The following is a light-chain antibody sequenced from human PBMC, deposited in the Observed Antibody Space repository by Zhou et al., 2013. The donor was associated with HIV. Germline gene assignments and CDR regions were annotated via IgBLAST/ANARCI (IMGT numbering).Light chain of an antibody. CDR2: KAS. CDR3: QQYNHYCT. Sequence: DIQLTQSPSFLSASVGDRVTITCRASQSISTWLAWYQQKPGRAPKLLIYKASSLETGVPSRFSGSGSGTEFTLTVSSLQPDDFATYYCQQYNHYCTFGQGTKVEIK. V-gene: IGKV1-5*03. CDR1: QSISTW. J-gene: IGKJ1*01.